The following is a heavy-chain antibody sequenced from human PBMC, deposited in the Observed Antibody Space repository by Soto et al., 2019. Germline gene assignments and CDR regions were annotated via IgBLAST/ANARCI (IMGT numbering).Heavy chain of an antibody. Sequence: ASVKVCCKASGYTFTGYYMHWVLQAPGQGLEWMGWINPNSGGTNYAQKFQGRVTMTRDTSISTAYMELSRLRSDDTAVYYCAREPNYYGSGSYYWGWNYYGMDVWGQGTTVTVSS. V-gene: IGHV1-2*02. J-gene: IGHJ6*02. D-gene: IGHD3-10*01. CDR3: AREPNYYGSGSYYWGWNYYGMDV. CDR2: INPNSGGT. CDR1: GYTFTGYY.